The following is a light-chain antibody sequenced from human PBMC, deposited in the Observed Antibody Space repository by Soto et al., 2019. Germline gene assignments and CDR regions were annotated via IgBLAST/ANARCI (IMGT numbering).Light chain of an antibody. Sequence: TQSPGTLSLSPGERATLSCRAVQSVTSTYMAWYQQKPGQAPRLLIYATSFRATGIPDRFRGSGSGTDFTLTISSLEPEDSAVYYCQDSSTSPWPFGQGTKVGIK. V-gene: IGKV3-20*01. J-gene: IGKJ1*01. CDR3: QDSSTSPWP. CDR2: ATS. CDR1: QSVTSTY.